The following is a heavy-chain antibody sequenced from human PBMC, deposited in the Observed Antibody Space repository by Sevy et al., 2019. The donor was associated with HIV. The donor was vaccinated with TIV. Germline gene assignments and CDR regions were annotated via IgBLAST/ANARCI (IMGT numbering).Heavy chain of an antibody. V-gene: IGHV3-23*01. CDR3: AGGFWSGFDY. CDR2: ISGHGGST. Sequence: GGSLRLSCAASGFIFNSYAMSWVRQAPGKGLEWVSTISGHGGSTYYADSVKGRFTISRDNSRKTLDLEMNSLRAEDAVIYYCAGGFWSGFDYWGQGSLVTVSS. CDR1: GFIFNSYA. J-gene: IGHJ4*02. D-gene: IGHD3-3*01.